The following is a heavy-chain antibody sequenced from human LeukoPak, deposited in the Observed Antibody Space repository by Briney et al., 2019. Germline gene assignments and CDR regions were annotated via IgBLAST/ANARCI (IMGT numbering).Heavy chain of an antibody. Sequence: SETLSLTCAVYGGSFSGYYWSWIRQPPGKGLEWIGEINHSGSTNYNPSLKSRVTISVDTSKNQFSLKLSSVTAADTAVYYCARGLSSSPPTRTPGGYYMDVWGKGTTVTVSS. CDR3: ARGLSSSPPTRTPGGYYMDV. CDR1: GGSFSGYY. V-gene: IGHV4-34*01. D-gene: IGHD6-6*01. CDR2: INHSGST. J-gene: IGHJ6*03.